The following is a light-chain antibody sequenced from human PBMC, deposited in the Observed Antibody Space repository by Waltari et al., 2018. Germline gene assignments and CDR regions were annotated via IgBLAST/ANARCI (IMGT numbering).Light chain of an antibody. CDR1: SSNPGAGPD. V-gene: IGLV1-40*01. J-gene: IGLJ3*02. Sequence: QSVLTQPPSMSGAPGQRVTLSCTGSSSNPGAGPDVPWYQVFPGTAPKLLIYGNNNRPSGVPDRFSGSKSDTSASLAIGGLQAEDEADYYCQSFDIRLSGGVVFGGGTKVTVL. CDR3: QSFDIRLSGGVV. CDR2: GNN.